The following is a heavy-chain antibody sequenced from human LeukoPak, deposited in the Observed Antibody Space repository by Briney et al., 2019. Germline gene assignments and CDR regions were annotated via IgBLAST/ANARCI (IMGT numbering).Heavy chain of an antibody. V-gene: IGHV3-23*01. CDR2: ISDSGITT. CDR3: AKEGPPSSGWPFDY. Sequence: GGSLRLSCAASGFTFSNYAMSWVRQAPGKGLEWVSAISDSGITTYYADSVKGRFTVSRDNSKNTLYLQMNSLRAEDTALYYCAKEGPPSSGWPFDYWGQGTLVTVSS. D-gene: IGHD6-19*01. J-gene: IGHJ4*02. CDR1: GFTFSNYA.